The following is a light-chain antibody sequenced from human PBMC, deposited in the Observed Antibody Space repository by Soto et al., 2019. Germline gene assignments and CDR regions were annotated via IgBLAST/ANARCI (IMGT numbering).Light chain of an antibody. Sequence: ENVLTQSPATLYLAPRERATLSCRASQSVSNYVAGYQHKLGQAPRLLLYDASNRATGSPARFSGSGSGTDFTLTISSLEPEDFAVHYCKQRSNWLFGHGTKGDIK. CDR2: DAS. CDR1: QSVSNY. V-gene: IGKV3-11*01. J-gene: IGKJ3*01. CDR3: KQRSNWL.